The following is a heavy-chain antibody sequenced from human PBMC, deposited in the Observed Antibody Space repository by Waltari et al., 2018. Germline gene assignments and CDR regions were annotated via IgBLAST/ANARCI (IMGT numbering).Heavy chain of an antibody. Sequence: QVQLQESGPGLVKPSQTLSLTCTVSGGSISSGSYYWSWIRQPAGKGLEWIGYIYTSGSTNYHPSLKSRVTISVDTSKNQFSLKLSSVTAADTAVYYCARGQQLVKKYYYYGMDVWGQGTTVTVSS. D-gene: IGHD6-13*01. CDR1: GGSISSGSYY. CDR3: ARGQQLVKKYYYYGMDV. J-gene: IGHJ6*02. V-gene: IGHV4-61*09. CDR2: IYTSGST.